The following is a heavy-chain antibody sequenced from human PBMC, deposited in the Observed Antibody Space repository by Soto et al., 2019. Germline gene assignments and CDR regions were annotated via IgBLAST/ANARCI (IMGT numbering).Heavy chain of an antibody. Sequence: ASVKVSCKASGYTFTDYGISWVRQAPGQGLQWMGWITAFNGNTKYAQQFQGRVTMTTDTSTSTAYMELRSLESDDTAVYYCARASSATVTTGFAYSGQGNMVTVSS. CDR3: ARASSATVTTGFAY. D-gene: IGHD4-17*01. CDR2: ITAFNGNT. J-gene: IGHJ4*02. CDR1: GYTFTDYG. V-gene: IGHV1-18*01.